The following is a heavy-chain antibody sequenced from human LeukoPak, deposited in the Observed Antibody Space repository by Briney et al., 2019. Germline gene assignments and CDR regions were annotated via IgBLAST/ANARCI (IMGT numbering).Heavy chain of an antibody. J-gene: IGHJ4*02. Sequence: ASETLSLTCTVSGVSISSYYWSWIRQPAGKGLEWIGRIHTSGSTNYNPSLKSRVTMSVDTSKNQFSLKLSSVTAADTAVYYCARDMYYYGSGSYRFDYGGQGTLVTVSA. V-gene: IGHV4-4*07. CDR2: IHTSGST. D-gene: IGHD3-10*01. CDR3: ARDMYYYGSGSYRFDY. CDR1: GVSISSYY.